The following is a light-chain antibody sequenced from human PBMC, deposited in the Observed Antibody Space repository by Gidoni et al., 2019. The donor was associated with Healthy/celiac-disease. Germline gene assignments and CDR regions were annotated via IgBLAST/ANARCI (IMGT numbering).Light chain of an antibody. CDR3: QQRSNLLT. Sequence: IVLTPSPATLSLSPGERATLSCRASQSVSSYLAWYQQKPSQAPRLLIYDASNRATGIPARFSGSGSGTDFTLTISSLEPEDFAVYYCQQRSNLLTFXGXTKVEIK. CDR2: DAS. CDR1: QSVSSY. J-gene: IGKJ4*01. V-gene: IGKV3-11*01.